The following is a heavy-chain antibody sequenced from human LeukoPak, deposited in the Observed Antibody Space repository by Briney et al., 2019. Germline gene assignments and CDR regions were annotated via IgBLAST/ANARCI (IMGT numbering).Heavy chain of an antibody. D-gene: IGHD3-10*01. CDR2: IYYSRST. V-gene: IGHV4-59*01. CDR3: AREGVIFDY. Sequence: SETLSLTCTVSGGSISSYYWSWIRQPPGKGLEWIGYIYYSRSTNYNPSLKSRVTISVDTSKNQFSLKLSSVTAADTAVYYCAREGVIFDYWGQGTLVTVSS. J-gene: IGHJ4*02. CDR1: GGSISSYY.